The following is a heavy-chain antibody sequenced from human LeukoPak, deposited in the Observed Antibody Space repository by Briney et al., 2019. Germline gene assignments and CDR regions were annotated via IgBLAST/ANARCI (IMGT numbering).Heavy chain of an antibody. V-gene: IGHV1-2*02. CDR2: INPNSGGT. J-gene: IGHJ5*02. CDR1: GYTFTSYY. D-gene: IGHD3-10*01. Sequence: ASVKVSCKASGYTFTSYYMHWVRQAPGQGLEWMGWINPNSGGTNYAQKFQGRVTMTRDTSISTAYMELSRLRSDDTAVYYCARPAMVRGVIRNWFDPWGQGTLVTVSS. CDR3: ARPAMVRGVIRNWFDP.